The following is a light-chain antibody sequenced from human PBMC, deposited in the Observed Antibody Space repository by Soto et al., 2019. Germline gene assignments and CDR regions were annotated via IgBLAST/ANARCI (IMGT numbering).Light chain of an antibody. CDR2: WAS. CDR3: QQYYTILPLT. Sequence: DIVMTQSPDSLAVSLGERATINCKSSRSVLYSSNNKNYLAWYQQKPGQPPKLLIYWASTREFGVPDRFSGSGSGTDFTLTISSLQAEDVAVYYCQQYYTILPLTFGGGTKVEIK. CDR1: RSVLYSSNNKNY. J-gene: IGKJ4*01. V-gene: IGKV4-1*01.